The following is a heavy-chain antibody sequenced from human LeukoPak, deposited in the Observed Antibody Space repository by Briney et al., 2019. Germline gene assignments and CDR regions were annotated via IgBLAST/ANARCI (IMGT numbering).Heavy chain of an antibody. V-gene: IGHV1-8*01. CDR1: GYTFTSYD. J-gene: IGHJ5*02. CDR2: MNPNSGNT. Sequence: ASVKVSCKASGYTFTSYDINWVRQATGQGLEWMGWMNPNSGNTGYAQKFQGRVTMTRNTSISTAYMELSSLRSEDTAVYYCARDGQLARLLYNWFDPWGQGTLVTVSS. CDR3: ARDGQLARLLYNWFDP. D-gene: IGHD6-13*01.